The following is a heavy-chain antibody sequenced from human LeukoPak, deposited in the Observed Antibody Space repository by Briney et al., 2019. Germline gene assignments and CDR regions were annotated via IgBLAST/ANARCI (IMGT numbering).Heavy chain of an antibody. CDR2: VNHSGST. CDR3: ARQIGQYSSSAGGYYYYMDV. J-gene: IGHJ6*03. Sequence: SETLSLTCAVYGGSFCGYYWSWIRQPPGKGLEWIGEVNHSGSTNYNPSLKSRVTISVDTSKNQFSLKLSSVTAADTAVYFCARQIGQYSSSAGGYYYYMDVWGKGTTVTVSS. CDR1: GGSFCGYY. D-gene: IGHD6-6*01. V-gene: IGHV4-34*01.